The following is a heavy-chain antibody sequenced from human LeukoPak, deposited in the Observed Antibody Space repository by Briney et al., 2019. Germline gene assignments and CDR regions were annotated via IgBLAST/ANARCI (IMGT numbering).Heavy chain of an antibody. CDR2: MSYDGTNK. CDR1: GFTFSSYA. Sequence: QPGRSLRLSCAASGFTFSSYAMHWVRQAPGKGLEWVAVMSYDGTNKYYADSVKGRFTVSRDNSKNTVYLQMNSVRAEDTAVYYCARGSSTEAFDYWGQGTLVTVSS. J-gene: IGHJ4*02. CDR3: ARGSSTEAFDY. D-gene: IGHD1-26*01. V-gene: IGHV3-30-3*01.